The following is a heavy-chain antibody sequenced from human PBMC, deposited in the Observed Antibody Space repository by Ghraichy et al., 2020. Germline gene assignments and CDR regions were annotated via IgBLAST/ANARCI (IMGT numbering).Heavy chain of an antibody. CDR2: ISSSSSTI. V-gene: IGHV3-48*02. CDR3: ARGCSSTSCYSHWYFDL. J-gene: IGHJ2*01. D-gene: IGHD2-2*01. CDR1: GFTFSSYS. Sequence: GGSLRLSCAASGFTFSSYSMNWVRQAPGKGLEWVSYISSSSSTIYYADSVKGRFTISRDNAKNSLYLQMNSLRDEDTAVYYCARGCSSTSCYSHWYFDLWGRGTLVTVSS.